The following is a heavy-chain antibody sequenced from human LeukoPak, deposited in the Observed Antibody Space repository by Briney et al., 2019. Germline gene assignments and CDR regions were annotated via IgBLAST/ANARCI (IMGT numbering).Heavy chain of an antibody. D-gene: IGHD5-18*01. CDR2: IYTSGST. V-gene: IGHV4-4*07. CDR1: GVSISSYY. J-gene: IGHJ6*03. CDR3: ARGRYSYGPQDYDYMDV. Sequence: SETLSLTCTVSGVSISSYYWTWIRQSAGKGLEWIGRIYTSGSTYYNPSLKSRVSMSVDTSKNQFSLKLSSVTAADTAVYYCARGRYSYGPQDYDYMDVWGKGTTVTISS.